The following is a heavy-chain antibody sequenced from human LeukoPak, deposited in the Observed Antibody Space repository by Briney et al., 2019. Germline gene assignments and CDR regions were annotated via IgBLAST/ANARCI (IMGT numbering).Heavy chain of an antibody. D-gene: IGHD3-10*01. CDR2: TYYDSKWYN. Sequence: ASQTLSLTCVISGDSVSNNAWNWVRQTPSGGLECLGRTYYDSKWYNQYAESVKSRISINPDTSKNQFSLQLHSVTPEDTAVYYCARGWVRDGFNIWSQGTMVTVSS. V-gene: IGHV6-1*01. CDR3: ARGWVRDGFNI. CDR1: GDSVSNNA. J-gene: IGHJ3*02.